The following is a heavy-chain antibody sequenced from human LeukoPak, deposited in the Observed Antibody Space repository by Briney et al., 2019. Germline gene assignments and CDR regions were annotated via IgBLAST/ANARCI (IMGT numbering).Heavy chain of an antibody. CDR3: SRENGAFPPFGY. D-gene: IGHD2-8*01. V-gene: IGHV4-4*02. Sequence: SGTLSLTCGVSGGSISNTNWWSWVRQPPGQGLEWIGEISLTGLTHYNPSLESRVTVSLDKSKNQLSLNLTSVTAADTAVYFCSRENGAFPPFGYWGQGTLVTVLS. J-gene: IGHJ4*02. CDR2: ISLTGLT. CDR1: GGSISNTNW.